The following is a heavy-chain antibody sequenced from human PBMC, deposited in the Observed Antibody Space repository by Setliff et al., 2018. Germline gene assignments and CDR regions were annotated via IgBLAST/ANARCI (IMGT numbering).Heavy chain of an antibody. D-gene: IGHD1-1*01. J-gene: IGHJ4*02. Sequence: PGGSLRLSCAASGFTFSNYGIHWVRQAPGKGLEWVAVIWFDGSNKYYADSVKGRFTISRDNSKNTLYLQISNLTAEDTALYYCAKDRTALAGTVAEYWGQGTLVTVSS. CDR3: AKDRTALAGTVAEY. CDR1: GFTFSNYG. V-gene: IGHV3-33*06. CDR2: IWFDGSNK.